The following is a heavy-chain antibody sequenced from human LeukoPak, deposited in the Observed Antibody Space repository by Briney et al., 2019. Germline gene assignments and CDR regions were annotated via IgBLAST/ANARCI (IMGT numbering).Heavy chain of an antibody. CDR3: ARDRRIAAPVGYYYYGMDV. V-gene: IGHV4-59*01. CDR2: IYYSGST. CDR1: GGSISSYY. D-gene: IGHD6-13*01. Sequence: SETLSLTCTVSGGSISSYYWSWIRQPPGKGLEWIGYIYYSGSTNCNPSLKSRVTISVDTSKNQFSLKLSSVTAADTAVYYCARDRRIAAPVGYYYYGMDVWGQGTTVTVSS. J-gene: IGHJ6*02.